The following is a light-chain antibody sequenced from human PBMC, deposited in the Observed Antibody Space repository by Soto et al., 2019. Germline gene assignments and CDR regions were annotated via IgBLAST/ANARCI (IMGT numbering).Light chain of an antibody. CDR1: QSVSAN. CDR2: GAS. J-gene: IGKJ1*01. V-gene: IGKV3-15*01. CDR3: QQYDNWPPGT. Sequence: EIVMTQSPATLSVSPGERVTLSCRASQSVSANLSCYQQKPGQAPRLLVYGASTRATGIPARFSGCGTETHTTLNISTLQSKDFAVYYYQQYDNWPPGTFSQGTKVEIK.